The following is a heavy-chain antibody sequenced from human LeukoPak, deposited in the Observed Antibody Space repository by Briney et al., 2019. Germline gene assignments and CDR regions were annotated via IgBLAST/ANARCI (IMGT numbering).Heavy chain of an antibody. D-gene: IGHD4-17*01. CDR3: AKRMGGGTTVTYYDAFDI. J-gene: IGHJ3*02. V-gene: IGHV3-21*04. CDR2: ISSSSSYI. Sequence: GGSLRLSCAASGFTFSSYSMNWVRQAPGKGLEWVSSISSSSSYIYYADSVKGRFTISRDNAKNSLYLQMNSLRAEDTAVYYCAKRMGGGTTVTYYDAFDIWGQGTMVTVSS. CDR1: GFTFSSYS.